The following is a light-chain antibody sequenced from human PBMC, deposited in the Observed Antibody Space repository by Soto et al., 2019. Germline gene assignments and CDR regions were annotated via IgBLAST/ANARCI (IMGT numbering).Light chain of an antibody. J-gene: IGLJ3*02. CDR2: EDN. Sequence: NFMLTQPHSVSESPGKTVTISCTRSSGSIASNYVQWYQQRPGSSPTTVSYEDNQRPSGVPDRFSGSIDSSSNSASLTISGLKTEDEADYYCQSYDSSNQWVFGGGTKVTVL. CDR1: SGSIASNY. V-gene: IGLV6-57*01. CDR3: QSYDSSNQWV.